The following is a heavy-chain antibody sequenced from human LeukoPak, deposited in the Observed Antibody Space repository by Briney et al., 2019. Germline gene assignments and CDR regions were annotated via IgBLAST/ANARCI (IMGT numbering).Heavy chain of an antibody. CDR1: GGSISSTSYY. CDR3: ATGGFSSLSTDY. D-gene: IGHD3-3*01. V-gene: IGHV4-39*01. J-gene: IGHJ4*02. Sequence: SETLSLTCTVSGGSISSTSYYWGWIRQPPGKGLEWIGNIYYTGSTYYNPSLRSRVTISVDTSKNKFSLKLSSVTAADTAVYYCATGGFSSLSTDYWGPGTLVTVSS. CDR2: IYYTGST.